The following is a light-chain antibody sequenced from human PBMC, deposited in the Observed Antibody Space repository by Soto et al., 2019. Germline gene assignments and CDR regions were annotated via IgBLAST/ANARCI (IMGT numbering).Light chain of an antibody. CDR1: QSINIW. J-gene: IGKJ1*01. CDR2: DAS. CDR3: QQYNSYWT. V-gene: IGKV1-5*01. Sequence: IHMTHSPSTLSASLVDIVTITFRAIQSINIWLAWYQQKPCKAPKLLIYDASSLKSGVPSRFSGSGSGTEFTLTISSLQPDDFATYYCQQYNSYWTFGQGTKVDIK.